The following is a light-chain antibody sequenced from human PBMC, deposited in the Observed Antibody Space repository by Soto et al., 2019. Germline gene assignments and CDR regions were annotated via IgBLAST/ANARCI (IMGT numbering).Light chain of an antibody. Sequence: DIVMTQSPDSLAVSLGERASINCKSSQTILHISNNKNYLAWFQQKPGQPPKLLIYWASTRESGVPDRFSGSGSGADFTLTISSLQAEDVAVYYCQQYYSAPLAFGGGTKVEIK. CDR3: QQYYSAPLA. V-gene: IGKV4-1*01. CDR1: QTILHISNNKNY. J-gene: IGKJ4*01. CDR2: WAS.